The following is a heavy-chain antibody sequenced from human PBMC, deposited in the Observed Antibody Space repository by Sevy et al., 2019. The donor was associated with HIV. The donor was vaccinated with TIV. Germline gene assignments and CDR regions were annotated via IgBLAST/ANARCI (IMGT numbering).Heavy chain of an antibody. D-gene: IGHD6-13*01. CDR1: GFTFSTYW. J-gene: IGHJ4*02. CDR3: ARVNIPAAE. CDR2: INSDGSGT. V-gene: IGHV3-74*01. Sequence: GGSVRLSCAASGFTFSTYWMHWVRQVPGKGLVWVSRINSDGSGTTYAGSVKGRFTISRDNAKNTLYLQMNSLRVEDTAVYYCARVNIPAAEWGQGALVTVSS.